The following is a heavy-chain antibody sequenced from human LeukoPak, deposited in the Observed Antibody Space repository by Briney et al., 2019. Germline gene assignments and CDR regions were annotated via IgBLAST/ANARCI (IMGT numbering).Heavy chain of an antibody. D-gene: IGHD3-3*01. V-gene: IGHV4-34*01. J-gene: IGHJ6*03. CDR2: INHRGST. CDR3: ARAGYYDFWSGGSYYMDV. Sequence: SETLSLTCAVYGGSFSGYYWSWIRQPPGKGLEWIGEINHRGSTNYNPSLKSRVTVSLDTSKNQFSLKLSSVTAADTAVYYCARAGYYDFWSGGSYYMDVWGKGTTVTVSS. CDR1: GGSFSGYY.